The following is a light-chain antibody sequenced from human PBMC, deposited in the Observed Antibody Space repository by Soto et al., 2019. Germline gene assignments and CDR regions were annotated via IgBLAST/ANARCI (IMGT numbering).Light chain of an antibody. CDR2: EVT. CDR3: SSYTSSNTGV. CDR1: SSDVGGYNF. J-gene: IGLJ3*02. Sequence: QSALTQPASVSGSPGQSITISCTGTSSDVGGYNFVSWYQQHPGKTPKLMIYEVTNRPSGVSNRFSGSKSGNTASLTISGLQAEDEADYYCSSYTSSNTGVFGGGTKVTVL. V-gene: IGLV2-14*01.